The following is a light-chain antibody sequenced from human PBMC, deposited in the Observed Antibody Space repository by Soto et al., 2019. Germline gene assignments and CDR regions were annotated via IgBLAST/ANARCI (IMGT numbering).Light chain of an antibody. Sequence: EIVLTQSPGTLSLSPGERAALSCRASQSVSSKFLAWYQQKPGQAPRLLIQGASSRATGIPDRFTGSGSGTDFTLTINRLEPEDFAVYYCQQYGGMWTFGQGTKVDIK. V-gene: IGKV3-20*01. CDR2: GAS. CDR1: QSVSSKF. CDR3: QQYGGMWT. J-gene: IGKJ1*01.